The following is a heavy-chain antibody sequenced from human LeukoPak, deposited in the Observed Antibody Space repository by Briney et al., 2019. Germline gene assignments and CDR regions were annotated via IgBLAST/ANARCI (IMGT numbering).Heavy chain of an antibody. Sequence: GGSLRLFCAASGFTFSSYAMSWVRQAPGKGLEWVSAISGSGGSTYYADSVKGRFTISRDNSKNTLYLQMNSLRAEDTAVYYCAKDPLWPSGPAGYWGQGTLVTVSS. CDR3: AKDPLWPSGPAGY. D-gene: IGHD3-3*01. J-gene: IGHJ4*02. CDR1: GFTFSSYA. CDR2: ISGSGGST. V-gene: IGHV3-23*01.